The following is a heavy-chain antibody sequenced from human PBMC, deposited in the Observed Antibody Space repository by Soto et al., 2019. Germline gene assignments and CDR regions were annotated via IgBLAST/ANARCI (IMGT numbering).Heavy chain of an antibody. D-gene: IGHD6-13*01. CDR2: INPNSGGT. Sequence: QVQLVQSGAEVKKPGASVKVSCKASGYTFTGYYMHWVRQAPGQGLEWMGWINPNSGGTNFAQKFQGWVTMTRDTTISTASMELSRLRSDDTAVYYCARAYSSSWYGGYYDYSGMDVWGQGTTVTVSS. V-gene: IGHV1-2*04. CDR3: ARAYSSSWYGGYYDYSGMDV. CDR1: GYTFTGYY. J-gene: IGHJ6*01.